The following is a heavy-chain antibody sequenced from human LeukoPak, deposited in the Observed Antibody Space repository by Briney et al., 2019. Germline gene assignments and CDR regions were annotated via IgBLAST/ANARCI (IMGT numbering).Heavy chain of an antibody. J-gene: IGHJ4*02. V-gene: IGHV4-39*01. CDR2: IYYSGGT. CDR3: ARRPAVAVPAYCFDY. CDR1: GGSISSSSYN. D-gene: IGHD6-19*01. Sequence: SDTLSLTCTVAGGSISSSSYNWGWIRQPPGKGLEWIGSIYYSGGTFYNPSLQSRVTISVDTSNNHFSLKLSSVTAADTAVYYCARRPAVAVPAYCFDYRGQGTLVTVSS.